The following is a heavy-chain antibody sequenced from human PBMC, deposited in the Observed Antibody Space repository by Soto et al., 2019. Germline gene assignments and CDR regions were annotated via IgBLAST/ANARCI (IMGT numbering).Heavy chain of an antibody. Sequence: EVQLLESGGGLVQPGGSLRLSCAAYGFTFSGYAMSWVRQAPGKGLECVSVISGSGDDTYYADSVKGRFTISRHNSKNTLYLQMNSLRAEDTAVYYCATTLVGSLYDAFDIWGLGTMVTVSS. CDR1: GFTFSGYA. CDR2: ISGSGDDT. CDR3: ATTLVGSLYDAFDI. J-gene: IGHJ3*02. V-gene: IGHV3-23*01. D-gene: IGHD1-26*01.